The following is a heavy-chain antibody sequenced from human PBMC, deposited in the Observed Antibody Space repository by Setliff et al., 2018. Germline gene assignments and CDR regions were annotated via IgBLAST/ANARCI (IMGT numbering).Heavy chain of an antibody. Sequence: ASVKVSCKASADTFTGYYVHWVRQAPGQGLEWMGWINPNSGGTNPAQKFQGRVTMTRDTSTSTAYMELRSLRPDDTAVYYCVREGVDRRSSTDYRYYMDVWGKGTTVTVSS. CDR2: INPNSGGT. V-gene: IGHV1-2*02. J-gene: IGHJ6*03. CDR3: VREGVDRRSSTDYRYYMDV. CDR1: ADTFTGYY. D-gene: IGHD6-6*01.